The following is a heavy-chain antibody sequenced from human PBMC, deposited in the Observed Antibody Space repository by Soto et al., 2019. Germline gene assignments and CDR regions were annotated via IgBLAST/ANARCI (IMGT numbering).Heavy chain of an antibody. CDR2: IYYSGST. CDR1: GGSISSYY. Sequence: SETLSLTCTVSGGSISSYYWSWIRQPPGKGLEWIGYIYYSGSTYYNPSLKSRVTISVDTSKNQFSLKLSSVTAADTAVYYCASIAAAGLNWGQGTLVTVSS. CDR3: ASIAAAGLN. J-gene: IGHJ4*02. D-gene: IGHD6-13*01. V-gene: IGHV4-59*12.